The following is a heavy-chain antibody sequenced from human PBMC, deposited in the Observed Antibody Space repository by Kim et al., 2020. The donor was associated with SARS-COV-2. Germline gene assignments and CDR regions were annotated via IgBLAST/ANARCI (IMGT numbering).Heavy chain of an antibody. D-gene: IGHD6-19*01. CDR3: ARDPPFSFGSSGHIYYYYYYGMDV. J-gene: IGHJ6*02. V-gene: IGHV3-21*01. CDR1: GFTFSSYS. Sequence: GGSLRLSCAASGFTFSSYSMNWVRQAPGKGLEWVSSISSSSSYIYYADSVKGRFTISRDNAKNSLYLQMNSLRAEDTAVYYCARDPPFSFGSSGHIYYYYYYGMDVWGQRTTVTVSS. CDR2: ISSSSSYI.